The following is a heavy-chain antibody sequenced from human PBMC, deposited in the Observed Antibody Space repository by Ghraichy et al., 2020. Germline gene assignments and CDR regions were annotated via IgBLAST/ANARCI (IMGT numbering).Heavy chain of an antibody. D-gene: IGHD3-10*01. CDR2: IYYSGST. Sequence: SETLSLTCTVSGGSISSYYWSWIRQPPGKGLEWIGYIYYSGSTNYNPSLKSRVTISVDTSKNQFSLKLSSVTAADTAVYYCARRWGSYYDSGSEYGMDVWGQGTTVTVSS. CDR3: ARRWGSYYDSGSEYGMDV. J-gene: IGHJ6*02. CDR1: GGSISSYY. V-gene: IGHV4-59*01.